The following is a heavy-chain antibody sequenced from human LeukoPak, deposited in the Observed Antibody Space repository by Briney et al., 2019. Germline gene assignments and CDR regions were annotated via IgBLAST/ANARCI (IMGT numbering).Heavy chain of an antibody. CDR3: ARPNYDYVWGHFDY. CDR1: GGTFSNYA. Sequence: SVKVSCKASGGTFSNYAISWVRQAPGQGLEWMGGIIPIFGTANYAQKFQGRVTITADESTSTAYMELSSLRSEDTAVYYCARPNYDYVWGHFDYWGQGTLVTVSS. J-gene: IGHJ4*02. V-gene: IGHV1-69*13. CDR2: IIPIFGTA. D-gene: IGHD3-16*01.